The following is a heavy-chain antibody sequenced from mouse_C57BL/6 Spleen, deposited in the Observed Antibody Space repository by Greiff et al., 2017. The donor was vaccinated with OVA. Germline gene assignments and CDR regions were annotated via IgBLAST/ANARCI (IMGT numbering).Heavy chain of an antibody. J-gene: IGHJ4*01. D-gene: IGHD1-1*01. CDR2: ISYDGSN. CDR3: ARAGITTVVARAMDY. Sequence: DVHLVESGPGLVKPSQSLSLTCSVTGYSITSGYYWNWIRQFPGNKLEWMGYISYDGSNNYNQSLKNRISITRDTSKNQFFLKLNSVTTEDTATYYCARAGITTVVARAMDYWGQGTSVTVSS. V-gene: IGHV3-6*01. CDR1: GYSITSGYY.